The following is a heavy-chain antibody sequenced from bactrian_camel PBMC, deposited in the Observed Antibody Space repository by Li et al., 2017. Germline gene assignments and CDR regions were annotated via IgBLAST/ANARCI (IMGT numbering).Heavy chain of an antibody. Sequence: QLVESGGGSVRAGGSLRLSCAASGLTYSRHCIGWLRQAPGKEREGVARIDSGSGSTYYADFVKGRFIISPDSVKNTVYLQMNNLTPDDSAMYYCAVGWRGGLWSEAFRWNHWGQGTQVTVS. CDR3: AVGWRGGLWSEAFRWNH. D-gene: IGHD7*01. CDR2: IDSGSGST. V-gene: IGHV3S25*01. CDR1: GLTYSRHC. J-gene: IGHJ4*01.